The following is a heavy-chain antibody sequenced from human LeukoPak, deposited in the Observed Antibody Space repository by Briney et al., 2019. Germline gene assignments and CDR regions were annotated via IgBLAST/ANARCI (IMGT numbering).Heavy chain of an antibody. CDR1: GYTFTSYA. CDR3: ATDFRSGSPGAFDY. J-gene: IGHJ4*02. Sequence: GASVKVSCKASGYTFTSYAMNWVRQAPGKGLEWMGGFDPEDGETIYAQKFQGRVTMTEDTSTDTAYMELSSLRSEDTAVYYCATDFRSGSPGAFDYWGQGTLVTVSS. V-gene: IGHV1-24*01. CDR2: FDPEDGET. D-gene: IGHD1-26*01.